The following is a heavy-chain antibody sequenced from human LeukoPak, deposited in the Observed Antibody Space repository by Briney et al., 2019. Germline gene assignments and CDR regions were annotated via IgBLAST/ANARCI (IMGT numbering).Heavy chain of an antibody. D-gene: IGHD6-13*01. J-gene: IGHJ4*02. CDR2: IYYSGST. V-gene: IGHV4-39*07. CDR1: GGSISSSSYY. CDR3: ARGGGRIARDY. Sequence: PAETLSLTCTVSGGSISSSSYYWGWIRQPPRKGLEWIGSIYYSGSTYYNPSLKSRVTISVDTSKNQFSLKLSSVTAADTAVYYCARGGGRIARDYWGQGTLVTVSS.